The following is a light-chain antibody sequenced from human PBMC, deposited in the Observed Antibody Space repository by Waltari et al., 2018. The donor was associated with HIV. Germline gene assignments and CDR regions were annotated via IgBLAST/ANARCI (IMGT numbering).Light chain of an antibody. Sequence: QSALTQPASVSGSPGQSITISCTGTSSDVGSYNLVSWYQQHPGKAPKVMIYEVNKRPSWVSNRFSGSKSSNTASLTISGLQAEDEAEYYCCSHAGSSIYFVFGTGTKVTVL. CDR3: CSHAGSSIYFV. V-gene: IGLV2-23*02. J-gene: IGLJ1*01. CDR1: SSDVGSYNL. CDR2: EVN.